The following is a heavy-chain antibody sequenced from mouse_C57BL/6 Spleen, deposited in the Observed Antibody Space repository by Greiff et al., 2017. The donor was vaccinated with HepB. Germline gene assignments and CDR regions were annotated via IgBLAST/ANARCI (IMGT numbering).Heavy chain of an antibody. CDR1: GFTFSSYA. V-gene: IGHV5-4*01. Sequence: EVNVVESGGGLVKPGGSLKLSCAASGFTFSSYAMSWVRQTPEKRLEWVATISDGGSYTYYPDNVKGRFTISRDNAKNNLYLQMSHLKSEDTAMYYCARDGDYDFAYWGQGTLVTVSA. CDR2: ISDGGSYT. CDR3: ARDGDYDFAY. D-gene: IGHD2-4*01. J-gene: IGHJ3*01.